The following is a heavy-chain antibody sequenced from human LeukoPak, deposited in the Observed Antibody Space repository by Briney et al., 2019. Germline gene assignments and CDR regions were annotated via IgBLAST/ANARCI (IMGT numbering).Heavy chain of an antibody. D-gene: IGHD3-16*01. CDR2: IYYSGST. CDR1: GGSISSYY. J-gene: IGHJ3*02. CDR3: ARGSLGDPFTDDAFDI. V-gene: IGHV4-59*01. Sequence: SETLSLTCTVSGGSISSYYWSWIRQPPGKGLEWIGYIYYSGSTNYNPSLKSRVSISVDTSKHQLSLKLSAVTAADTAVYYCARGSLGDPFTDDAFDIWGQGTMVTVSS.